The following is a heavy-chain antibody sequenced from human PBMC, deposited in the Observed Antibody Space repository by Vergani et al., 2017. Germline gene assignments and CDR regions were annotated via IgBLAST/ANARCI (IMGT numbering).Heavy chain of an antibody. CDR2: IYHSGST. J-gene: IGHJ3*02. Sequence: QVQLQESGPGLVKPSGTLSLTCAVSGGSISSSNWWSWVRQPPGKGLEWVGEIYHSGSTNYNPSLKSRVTIAVDKSNNPFSLKLSSVTAADTAVYYCARVYYYDSSGYYLKGAFDIWGQGTMVTVSS. D-gene: IGHD3-22*01. CDR1: GGSISSSNW. V-gene: IGHV4-4*02. CDR3: ARVYYYDSSGYYLKGAFDI.